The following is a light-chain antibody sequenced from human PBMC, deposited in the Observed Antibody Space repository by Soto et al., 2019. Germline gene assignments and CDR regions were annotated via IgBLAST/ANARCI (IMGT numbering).Light chain of an antibody. J-gene: IGKJ4*01. CDR1: QGISSY. V-gene: IGKV1-9*01. CDR2: AAS. Sequence: RVTWTASVQISAVGVRLTITCRASQGISSYLAWYQKKPGKDPKVLIYAASTLQSGVPSRFSGSGSGTGFTLTTSRLPPEEFATYYLQGLNRNWFTLDRGTKVDIK. CDR3: QGLNRNWFT.